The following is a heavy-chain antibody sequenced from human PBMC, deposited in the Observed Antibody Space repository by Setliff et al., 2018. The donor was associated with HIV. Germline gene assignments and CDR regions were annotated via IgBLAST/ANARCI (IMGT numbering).Heavy chain of an antibody. CDR1: GDSITTNDYY. D-gene: IGHD3-10*01. CDR3: AISTSGVSGSYPAHAFDI. CDR2: IHDNGRT. J-gene: IGHJ3*02. V-gene: IGHV4-39*01. Sequence: PSETLSLTCTVSGDSITTNDYYWGWIRQPPGKGLEWIGIIHDNGRTYFDPSLQSRVTISVDMSKTQFSLKLRSVTASDTAVYYCAISTSGVSGSYPAHAFDIWGQGTMVTVSS.